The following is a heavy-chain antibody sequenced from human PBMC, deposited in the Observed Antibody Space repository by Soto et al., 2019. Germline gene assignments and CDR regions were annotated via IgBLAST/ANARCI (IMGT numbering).Heavy chain of an antibody. Sequence: PGGSLRLSCTASGVTFNTYNMNWVRQAPGKGLEWVSYISSSSYTIKYADSVEGRFTASRDNGKKSLYLQMNSLRDEDTAVYFCAREISLSAGSYFDYWGQGTLATVSS. CDR1: GVTFNTYN. V-gene: IGHV3-48*02. CDR3: AREISLSAGSYFDY. J-gene: IGHJ4*02. CDR2: ISSSSYTI. D-gene: IGHD3-10*01.